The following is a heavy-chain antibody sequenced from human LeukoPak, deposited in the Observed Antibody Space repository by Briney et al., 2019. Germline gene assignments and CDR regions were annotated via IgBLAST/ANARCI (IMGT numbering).Heavy chain of an antibody. CDR2: ISWNSGSI. Sequence: PGGSLRLSCAASGFTFSSYAMHWVRQAPGKGLEWVSGISWNSGSIGYADSVKGRFTISRDNAKNSLYLQMNSLRAEDMALYYCAKVRIQLWNDAFDIWGQGTMVTVSS. D-gene: IGHD5-18*01. CDR3: AKVRIQLWNDAFDI. V-gene: IGHV3-9*03. CDR1: GFTFSSYA. J-gene: IGHJ3*02.